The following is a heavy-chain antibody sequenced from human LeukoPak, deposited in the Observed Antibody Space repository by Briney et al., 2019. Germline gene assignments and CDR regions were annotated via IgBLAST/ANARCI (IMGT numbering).Heavy chain of an antibody. V-gene: IGHV3-21*04. CDR2: ISATSSDV. D-gene: IGHD5-12*01. CDR1: GFPSESFT. Sequence: GGSLRLSCAGPGFPSESFTMTWVRQAPGKGLEWVPLISATSSDVNYAESVRGRFTISRDNAKNSLFLLMDSLRVEDTAIYYCAKGLFSAYDKYLDSWGQGTLVTVSS. CDR3: AKGLFSAYDKYLDS. J-gene: IGHJ4*02.